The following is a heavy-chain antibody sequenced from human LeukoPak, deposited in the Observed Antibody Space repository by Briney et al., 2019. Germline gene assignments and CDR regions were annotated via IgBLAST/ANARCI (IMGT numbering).Heavy chain of an antibody. D-gene: IGHD2-2*01. J-gene: IGHJ6*02. CDR1: GFTFDDYA. V-gene: IGHV3-9*01. CDR3: ARVRDLIVVVPAAVRYYYGMDV. CDR2: ISWNSGSI. Sequence: GGSMRLSCAASGFTFDDYAMHWVRQAPGKGLEWVSGISWNSGSIGYADSVKGRFTISRDNAKNSLYLQMNSLRAEDTAVYYCARVRDLIVVVPAAVRYYYGMDVWGQGTTVTVSS.